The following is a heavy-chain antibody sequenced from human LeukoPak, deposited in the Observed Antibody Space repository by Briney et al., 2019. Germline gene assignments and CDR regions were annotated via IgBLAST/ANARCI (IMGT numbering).Heavy chain of an antibody. J-gene: IGHJ4*02. CDR3: ARDYYGSGSYGYFDY. CDR2: ISYDGSNK. V-gene: IGHV3-30-3*01. Sequence: GGSLRLSCAASGFTFSSYAMHWVCQAPGKGLAGVAVISYDGSNKYYADSVKGRFTISRDNSKNTVYLQMNSLRAEDTALYYCARDYYGSGSYGYFDYWGQGTLVTVSS. D-gene: IGHD3-10*01. CDR1: GFTFSSYA.